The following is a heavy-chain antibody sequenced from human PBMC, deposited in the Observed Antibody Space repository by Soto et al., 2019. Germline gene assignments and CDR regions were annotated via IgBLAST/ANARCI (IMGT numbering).Heavy chain of an antibody. V-gene: IGHV2-5*02. CDR1: GFSLSTNEVG. D-gene: IGHD2-15*01. CDR2: IYWDDEK. J-gene: IGHJ6*02. CDR3: AHSRGWMDV. Sequence: QITLKEAGPTLLKPTQTLTLTCTVSGFSLSTNEVGVGWIRQPPGKALEWLALIYWDDEKRYSCSHKSRLTITRDTSEDQVVLAMTNMHPTDTATYYCAHSRGWMDVWCQGSTVTVSS.